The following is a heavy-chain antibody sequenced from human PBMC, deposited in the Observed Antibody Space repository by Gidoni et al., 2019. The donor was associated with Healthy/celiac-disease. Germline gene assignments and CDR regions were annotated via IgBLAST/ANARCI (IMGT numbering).Heavy chain of an antibody. Sequence: DVQLVESGGGLVQPGGSLRLSCAASGFTFSSYSMNWVRQAPGKGLEWVSYISSSSSTIYYADSVKGRFTISRDNAKNSLYLQMNSLRDEDTAVYYCARDDSSGYYSPNYFDYWGQGTLVTVSS. CDR3: ARDDSSGYYSPNYFDY. V-gene: IGHV3-48*02. CDR2: ISSSSSTI. D-gene: IGHD3-22*01. CDR1: GFTFSSYS. J-gene: IGHJ4*02.